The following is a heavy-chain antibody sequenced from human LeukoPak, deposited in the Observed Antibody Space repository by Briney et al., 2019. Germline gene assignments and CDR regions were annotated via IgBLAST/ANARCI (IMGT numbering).Heavy chain of an antibody. D-gene: IGHD5-24*01. CDR2: IYSAGSA. CDR3: ASSDDYDSYWYYLNF. CDR1: GFTVTSNY. Sequence: AGGSLRLSCTVSGFTVTSNYLVWVRRAPGKGLEWVSIIYSAGSAYYADSVKGRFTVSRDNSKNTLYLQMNRLRVEDAAVYYCASSDDYDSYWYYLNFWGQGTPVTVSS. J-gene: IGHJ4*02. V-gene: IGHV3-53*01.